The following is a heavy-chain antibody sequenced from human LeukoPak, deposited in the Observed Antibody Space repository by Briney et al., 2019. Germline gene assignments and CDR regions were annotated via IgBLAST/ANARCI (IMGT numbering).Heavy chain of an antibody. J-gene: IGHJ4*02. CDR2: ISSSSSYI. CDR3: TTDLRVVLRFLEWLSADY. D-gene: IGHD3-3*01. Sequence: GGSLRLSCAASGFTVSSNYMSWVRQAPGKGLEWVSSISSSSSYIYYADSVKGRFTISRDNAKNSLYLQMNSLKTEDTAVYYCTTDLRVVLRFLEWLSADYWGQGTLVTVSS. CDR1: GFTVSSNY. V-gene: IGHV3-21*03.